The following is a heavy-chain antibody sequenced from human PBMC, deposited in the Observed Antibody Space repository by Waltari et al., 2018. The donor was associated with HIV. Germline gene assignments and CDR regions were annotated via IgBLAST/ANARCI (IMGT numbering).Heavy chain of an antibody. CDR2: INPSAGST. D-gene: IGHD6-6*01. V-gene: IGHV1-46*01. CDR1: GYTFTSYY. J-gene: IGHJ4*02. CDR3: TSGQLGAPDY. Sequence: QVQLVQSGAEVKKPGASVKVSCKASGYTFTSYYMHWVRQAPGQGREWMGIINPSAGSTSYAQKFQGRGTMTRDTSTSTGYMELSSLRSEDTAVYYCTSGQLGAPDYWGQGTLVTVSS.